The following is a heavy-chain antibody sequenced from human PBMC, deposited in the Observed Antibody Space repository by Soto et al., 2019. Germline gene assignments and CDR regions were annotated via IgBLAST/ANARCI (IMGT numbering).Heavy chain of an antibody. CDR1: GFTFSTYS. Sequence: GGSLRLSCAASGFTFSTYSMNWVRQAPGKGLEWVSSISSSSSYRYYADSVKGRFTISRDNAKNSLYLQMNSLRAEDTAVYYCARFYAAIYYYGMDVWGQGTTVTVSS. V-gene: IGHV3-21*01. CDR2: ISSSSSYR. D-gene: IGHD2-2*01. CDR3: ARFYAAIYYYGMDV. J-gene: IGHJ6*02.